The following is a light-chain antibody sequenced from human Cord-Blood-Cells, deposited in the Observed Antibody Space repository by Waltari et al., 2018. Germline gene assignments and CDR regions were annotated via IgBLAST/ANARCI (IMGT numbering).Light chain of an antibody. CDR1: ISNIASNT. Sequence: QYVLTQPPSASGTPGPRVTISCSGSISNIASNTVNWYQHLPGTAPKLLIYSNNQRPSGVPDRFSGSKSGTSASLAISGLQSEDEADYYCAAWDDSLNGWVFGGGTKLTVL. CDR2: SNN. CDR3: AAWDDSLNGWV. V-gene: IGLV1-44*01. J-gene: IGLJ3*02.